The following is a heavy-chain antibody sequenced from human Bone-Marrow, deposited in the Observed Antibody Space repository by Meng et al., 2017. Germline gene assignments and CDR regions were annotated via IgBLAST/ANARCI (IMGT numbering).Heavy chain of an antibody. CDR3: ATNNQG. V-gene: IGHV3-7*01. D-gene: IGHD2/OR15-2a*01. J-gene: IGHJ4*02. CDR1: GFTFSSYW. CDR2: INRDGTEK. Sequence: GESLKISCTTSGFTFSSYWMTWVRQPLGKGLEWVANINRDGTEKYYVDSVRGRFTISRDNARGSLFLQMRSLRDEDTAMYYCATNNQGWGQGLLVTVSS.